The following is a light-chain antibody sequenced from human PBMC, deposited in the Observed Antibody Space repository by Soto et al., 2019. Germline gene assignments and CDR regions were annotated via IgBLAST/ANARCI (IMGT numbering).Light chain of an antibody. CDR3: QQYNNWPRT. CDR2: GAS. V-gene: IGKV3D-15*01. Sequence: EIVMTQSPAALSVSPVERATLSCRASQSISSNLAWYQQKPGQAPRLLIYGASTRATGIPARFSGSGSGTEFTLTISSLQSEDFAVYYCQQYNNWPRTFGQGTMVDIK. J-gene: IGKJ1*01. CDR1: QSISSN.